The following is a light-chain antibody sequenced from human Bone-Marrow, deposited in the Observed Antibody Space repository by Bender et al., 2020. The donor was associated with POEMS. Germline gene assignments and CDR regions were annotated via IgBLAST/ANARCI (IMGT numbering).Light chain of an antibody. V-gene: IGLV1-40*01. CDR1: SSNIGAGYD. CDR3: QSYDASLSHNFV. Sequence: QSVLTQPPSVSGAPGQRVTISCTGSSSNIGAGYDVHWYQQLPGTAPKLLIYGNTNRPSGVPDRFSGSRSGTSASLAITGLQAEDEADYYCQSYDASLSHNFVFGTGTKVTVI. CDR2: GNT. J-gene: IGLJ1*01.